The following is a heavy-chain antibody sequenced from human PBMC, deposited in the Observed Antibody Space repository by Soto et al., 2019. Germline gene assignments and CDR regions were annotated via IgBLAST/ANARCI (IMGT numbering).Heavy chain of an antibody. CDR1: GFTFSSYS. J-gene: IGHJ3*02. CDR2: ISTTSTPI. D-gene: IGHD4-17*01. CDR3: ARYDYGNYGGAFDI. V-gene: IGHV3-48*01. Sequence: EVQLVESGGDLVQPGGSLRLSCAASGFTFSSYSMNWVRQAPGKGLEWVSFISTTSTPIYYADSVKGRFTISRDNVKNSLYLHMNRLRAEDTAVYYCARYDYGNYGGAFDIWGQGTVVTVSS.